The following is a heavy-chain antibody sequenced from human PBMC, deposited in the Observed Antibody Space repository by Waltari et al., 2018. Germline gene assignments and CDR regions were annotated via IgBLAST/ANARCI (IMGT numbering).Heavy chain of an antibody. CDR2: IWYDGSNK. V-gene: IGHV3-33*01. CDR1: GFTFSSYG. CDR3: ARARATTHFDY. Sequence: QVQLVESGGGVVQPGRSLRLSCAASGFTFSSYGMHWVRQAPGKGLEWVAVIWYDGSNKYYADSGKGRFTISRDNSKNTLYLQMNSLRAEDTAVYYCARARATTHFDYWGQGTLVTVSS. J-gene: IGHJ4*02.